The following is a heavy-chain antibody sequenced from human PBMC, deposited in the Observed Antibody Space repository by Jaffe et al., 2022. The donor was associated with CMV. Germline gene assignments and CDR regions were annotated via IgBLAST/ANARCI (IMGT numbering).Heavy chain of an antibody. Sequence: QVQLQESGPGLVKPSETLSLTCTVSGGSISRYYWSWVRQPPGKGLEWIGSIYNSGSTNYNPSLKSRVTISVDTSKNHFSLKLSSVTAADTALYYCASMGGNHDYWGQGTLVTVSS. V-gene: IGHV4-59*01. CDR1: GGSISRYY. D-gene: IGHD3-16*01. J-gene: IGHJ4*02. CDR3: ASMGGNHDY. CDR2: IYNSGST.